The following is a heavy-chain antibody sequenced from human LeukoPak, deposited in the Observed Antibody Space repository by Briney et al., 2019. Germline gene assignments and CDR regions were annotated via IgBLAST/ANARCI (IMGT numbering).Heavy chain of an antibody. CDR1: GFTFSSYA. Sequence: PGWSLRLSCAASGFTFSSYAMHWVRQAPGKGLEWVAVISYDGSNKYYADSVKGRFTISRDNSKNTLYLQMNSLRAEDTAVYYCARSMVRGVIGVLDYWGQGTLVTVSS. J-gene: IGHJ4*02. CDR2: ISYDGSNK. V-gene: IGHV3-30-3*01. D-gene: IGHD3-10*01. CDR3: ARSMVRGVIGVLDY.